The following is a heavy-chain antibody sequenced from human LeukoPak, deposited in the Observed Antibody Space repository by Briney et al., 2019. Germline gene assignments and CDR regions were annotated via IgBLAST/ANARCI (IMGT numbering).Heavy chain of an antibody. CDR3: ARGPGYGAPRGAFDI. CDR2: ISSSGSTI. CDR1: GFTFSDYY. J-gene: IGHJ3*02. D-gene: IGHD4-17*01. Sequence: GGSLRLSCAASGFTFSDYYMSWIRQAPGKGLEWVSYISSSGSTIYYADSVKGRFTISRDHSKNTLYLQMHSLRAEDTAVYYCARGPGYGAPRGAFDIWGQGTMVTVSS. V-gene: IGHV3-11*01.